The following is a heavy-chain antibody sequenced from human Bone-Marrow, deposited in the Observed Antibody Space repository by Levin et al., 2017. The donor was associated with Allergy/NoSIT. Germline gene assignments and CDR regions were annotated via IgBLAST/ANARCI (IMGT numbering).Heavy chain of an antibody. CDR3: ARHGGRPIDY. CDR1: ADSLNSFY. CDR2: IYYNGRT. D-gene: IGHD1-26*01. J-gene: IGHJ4*02. Sequence: SETLSLTCIVSADSLNSFYWTWIRQPPGKGLEWIGDIYYNGRTNYNPSLKSRVTFSLDKSKIQFSLKLTSVTATDTAVYFCARHGGRPIDYWGQGTLVTVSS. V-gene: IGHV4-59*08.